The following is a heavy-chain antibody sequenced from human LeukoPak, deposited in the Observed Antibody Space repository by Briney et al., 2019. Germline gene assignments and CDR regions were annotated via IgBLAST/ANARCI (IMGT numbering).Heavy chain of an antibody. CDR1: GGSISSSNW. D-gene: IGHD6-19*01. CDR2: IYHSGGT. J-gene: IGHJ4*02. Sequence: SGTLSLTCAVSGGSISSSNWWSWVRQPPGKGLEWIGEIYHSGGTNYNPSLKSRVTISVDKSKNQFSLKLSSVTAADTAVYYCARDLLPGIAVAGLGYWGQGTLVTVSS. V-gene: IGHV4-4*02. CDR3: ARDLLPGIAVAGLGY.